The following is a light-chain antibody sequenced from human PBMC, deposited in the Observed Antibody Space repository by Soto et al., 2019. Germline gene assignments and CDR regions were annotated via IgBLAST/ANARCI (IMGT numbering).Light chain of an antibody. V-gene: IGLV2-14*01. Sequence: QSVLTQPASVSGSPGQSITISRTGSSSDVGGYKYVSWYQQHPGKAPKLMIFEVSNRPSGVSNRFSGSKSGNTASLTISGLQAEDEGDYYCCSYTGGTTLVCGGGTKLTVL. CDR2: EVS. J-gene: IGLJ2*01. CDR1: SSDVGGYKY. CDR3: CSYTGGTTLV.